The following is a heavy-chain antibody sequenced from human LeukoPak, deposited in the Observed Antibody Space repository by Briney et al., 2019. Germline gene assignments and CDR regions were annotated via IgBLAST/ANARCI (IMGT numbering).Heavy chain of an antibody. V-gene: IGHV1-46*01. J-gene: IGHJ3*02. CDR3: ARESGYCSSTSCYHAFDI. CDR1: GYTFTNYY. CDR2: INSSGGGT. Sequence: ASVKVSCKASGYTFTNYYMHWVRQAPGQGLEWMGVINSSGGGTTYAQKFQGRVTMTRDTSTSTVYMELSSLRSEDTAVYYCARESGYCSSTSCYHAFDIWGQGTMVTVSS. D-gene: IGHD2-2*03.